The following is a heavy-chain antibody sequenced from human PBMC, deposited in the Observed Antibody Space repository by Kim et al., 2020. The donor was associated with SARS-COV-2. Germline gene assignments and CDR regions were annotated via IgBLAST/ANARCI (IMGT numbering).Heavy chain of an antibody. CDR1: GYTFTNYG. J-gene: IGHJ4*02. D-gene: IGHD2-21*01. V-gene: IGHV1-18*01. Sequence: ASVKVSCKTSGYTFTNYGVSWLRQAPGQPLEWLGWISTSAGTTNYAQKFRGRVIMTTDTSIRTVYMELRSLRSDDTAVYYCATEGNGPGIEDWGQGTLVTVSS. CDR2: ISTSAGTT. CDR3: ATEGNGPGIED.